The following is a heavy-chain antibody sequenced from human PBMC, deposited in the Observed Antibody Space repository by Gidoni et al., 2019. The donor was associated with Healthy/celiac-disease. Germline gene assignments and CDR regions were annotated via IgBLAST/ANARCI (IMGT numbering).Heavy chain of an antibody. CDR1: GFTFDDYT. Sequence: EVQLVESGGVVVQPGGSLRLSCEPSGFTFDDYTMHGVRQAPGKGLDLVSLISWDGASTYYADSVKGRFTISRDNSKNSLYLQMNSLRTEDTALYYCAKELNRNQYYYDSSGYPNHDAFYIWGQGTMVTVSS. CDR3: AKELNRNQYYYDSSGYPNHDAFYI. J-gene: IGHJ3*02. D-gene: IGHD3-22*01. V-gene: IGHV3-43*01. CDR2: ISWDGAST.